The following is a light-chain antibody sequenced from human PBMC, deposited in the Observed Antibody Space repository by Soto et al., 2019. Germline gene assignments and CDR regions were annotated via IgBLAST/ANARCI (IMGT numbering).Light chain of an antibody. Sequence: EILLTQSPGTLSLSPGERATLSCRASQSVSRYLAWYQQKRGQPPRLIIYDASERAPGIPARFSGSGSGTDFTLTISSLEPEDFAVYYCQQCVNWPPVTFGQGTRLEIK. CDR3: QQCVNWPPVT. V-gene: IGKV3-11*01. CDR1: QSVSRY. CDR2: DAS. J-gene: IGKJ5*01.